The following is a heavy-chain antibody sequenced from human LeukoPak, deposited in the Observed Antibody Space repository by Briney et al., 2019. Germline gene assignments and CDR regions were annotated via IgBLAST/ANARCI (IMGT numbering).Heavy chain of an antibody. CDR3: ARRDGSSWYPLDY. V-gene: IGHV5-51*01. CDR1: EYSFPNYC. Sequence: GESLKISCKHSEYSFPNYCIGWVRQMPGKGLEWMGIIYPDDSDTRYSPSFQGQVTISADKSISTAYLQWSSLKASDTAMYYCARRDGSSWYPLDYWGQGTLVTVSS. CDR2: IYPDDSDT. J-gene: IGHJ4*02. D-gene: IGHD6-13*01.